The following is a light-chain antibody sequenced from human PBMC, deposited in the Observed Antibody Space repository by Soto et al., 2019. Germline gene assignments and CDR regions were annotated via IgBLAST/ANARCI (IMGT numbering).Light chain of an antibody. CDR1: QSVSSS. Sequence: EIVMTQSPATLSVSPGERATLSCRASQSVSSSLAWYQQKPGQAPRLLIYGASTRATGIPARFSGSGSGTEFTLTIRSLQSEDFAVYYCQQYNNWPQITFGPGTKVDIK. CDR3: QQYNNWPQIT. CDR2: GAS. J-gene: IGKJ3*01. V-gene: IGKV3-15*01.